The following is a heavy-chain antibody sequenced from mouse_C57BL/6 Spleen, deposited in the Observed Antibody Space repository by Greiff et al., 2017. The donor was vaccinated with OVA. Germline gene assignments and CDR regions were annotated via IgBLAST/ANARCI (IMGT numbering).Heavy chain of an antibody. CDR2: ISGGGGYT. D-gene: IGHD2-3*01. J-gene: IGHJ1*03. V-gene: IGHV5-9*01. CDR1: GFTFSSYT. CDR3: ARHEDGYYPLWYFDV. Sequence: EVKLVESGGGLVKPGGSLKLSCAASGFTFSSYTMSWVRQTPEKRLEWVATISGGGGYTSYPDSVKGRFTISTDNAKNTLYLQMSSLRSEDTALYSCARHEDGYYPLWYFDVWGTGTTVTVSS.